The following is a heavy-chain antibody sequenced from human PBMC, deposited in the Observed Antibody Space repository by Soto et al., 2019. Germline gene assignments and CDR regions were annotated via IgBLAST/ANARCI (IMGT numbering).Heavy chain of an antibody. J-gene: IGHJ5*02. CDR2: IYYSGST. D-gene: IGHD3-22*01. CDR3: ARRYKYYDSSGYYGSFDP. Sequence: SESRSLTCTGSGGSISSSRYYWRWIRQPTGKGLEWIGSIYYSGSTNYNPSVKRRGTLSVDTPKHQSSRKLSSVTAADTAVYYGARRYKYYDSSGYYGSFDPWGQGTLVTVS. CDR1: GGSISSSRYY. V-gene: IGHV4-39*01.